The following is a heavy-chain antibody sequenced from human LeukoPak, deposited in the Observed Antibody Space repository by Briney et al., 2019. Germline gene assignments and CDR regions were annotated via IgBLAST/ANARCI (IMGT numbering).Heavy chain of an antibody. J-gene: IGHJ6*03. CDR3: ARQAPILTGYRYFYYYYMDV. V-gene: IGHV4-30-2*03. Sequence: PSQTLSLTCTVSGGSISSGSYYWSWIRQPAGKGLEWIGSIYYSGSTYYNPSLKSRVTISVDTSKNQFSLKLSSVTAADTAVYYCARQAPILTGYRYFYYYYMDVWGKGTTVTISS. CDR2: IYYSGST. D-gene: IGHD3-9*01. CDR1: GGSISSGSYY.